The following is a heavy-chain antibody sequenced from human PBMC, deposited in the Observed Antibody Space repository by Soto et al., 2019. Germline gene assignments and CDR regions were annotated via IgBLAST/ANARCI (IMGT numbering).Heavy chain of an antibody. V-gene: IGHV3-23*01. CDR1: EFTFSSYA. CDR3: AKGTLGYCNGASCYPLDY. Sequence: EVQLLESGGGFVQPGGSLRLSCAASEFTFSSYAMVWVRQAPGKGLERVSAISNDGANTYYVDSVKGRFTISRDNSKNTLYLQMNSLRAEDSALYYCAKGTLGYCNGASCYPLDYWGQGTLVTVSS. J-gene: IGHJ4*02. CDR2: ISNDGANT. D-gene: IGHD2-15*01.